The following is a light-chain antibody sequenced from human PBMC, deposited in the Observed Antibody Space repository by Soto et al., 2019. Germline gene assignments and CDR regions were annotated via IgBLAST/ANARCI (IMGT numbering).Light chain of an antibody. Sequence: QSAPTQPASVSGSPGQSITISCPGTSSDVGTYNLVSWYQQHPGKAPKLMVYEGTKRPSGVSNRFSGSKSGNTASLTISGLQAEDEADYYCCSYVGSSTYVFGTGTKVTVL. V-gene: IGLV2-23*01. CDR2: EGT. J-gene: IGLJ1*01. CDR1: SSDVGTYNL. CDR3: CSYVGSSTYV.